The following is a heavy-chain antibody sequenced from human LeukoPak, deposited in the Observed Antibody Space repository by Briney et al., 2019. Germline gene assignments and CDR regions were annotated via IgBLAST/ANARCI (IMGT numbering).Heavy chain of an antibody. CDR2: ILYDGSNK. D-gene: IGHD3-22*01. Sequence: TGAPLRLSCAASGFTFRSYGMHWVRQAPGKGLEWVAFILYDGSNKYSADSVKGRFTISRDNSKNTLYLQMNSLRAEDTAVYYCASPDVYYDSSGYDAFDIWGQGTMVTVSS. CDR1: GFTFRSYG. V-gene: IGHV3-30*02. CDR3: ASPDVYYDSSGYDAFDI. J-gene: IGHJ3*02.